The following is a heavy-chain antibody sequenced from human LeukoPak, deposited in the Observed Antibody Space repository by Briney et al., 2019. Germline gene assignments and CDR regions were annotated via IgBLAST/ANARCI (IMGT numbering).Heavy chain of an antibody. D-gene: IGHD4-23*01. Sequence: SETLSLTCIVSRGSISRYYWSWIRQPPGKGLEWIGYIYYSGSTNYNPSLKSRVTISVDTSKNQFSLKLSSVTAADTAVYYCAIGVGGNWVGDYWGQGTLVTVSS. J-gene: IGHJ4*02. CDR1: RGSISRYY. V-gene: IGHV4-59*01. CDR3: AIGVGGNWVGDY. CDR2: IYYSGST.